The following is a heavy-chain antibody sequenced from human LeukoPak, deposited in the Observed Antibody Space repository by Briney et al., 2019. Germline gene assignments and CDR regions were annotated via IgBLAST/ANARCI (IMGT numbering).Heavy chain of an antibody. D-gene: IGHD1-1*01. CDR2: IRYDGSDK. J-gene: IGHJ4*02. CDR1: GFTLRGYG. V-gene: IGHV3-30*02. CDR3: AKDTPTTGYHLDS. Sequence: TGGSLRLSCAASGFTLRGYGMHWVRQAPGKGLEWVAFIRYDGSDKSYADSVKGRFTISRDNSENTLYLQINSLRVEGTAVYYCAKDTPTTGYHLDSWGQGTLVTVSS.